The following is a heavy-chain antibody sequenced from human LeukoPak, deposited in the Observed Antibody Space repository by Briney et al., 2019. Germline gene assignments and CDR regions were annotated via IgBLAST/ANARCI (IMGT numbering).Heavy chain of an antibody. Sequence: GSLRLSCAASGFTFSDYYMSWIRQPPGKGLEWIGEINHSGSTNYNPSLKSRVTISVDTSKNQFSLKLSSVTAADTAVYYCARGANSSSWTPIRQVGPRRYYFDYWGQGTLVTVSS. CDR3: ARGANSSSWTPIRQVGPRRYYFDY. CDR2: INHSGST. V-gene: IGHV4-34*01. D-gene: IGHD6-13*01. CDR1: GFTFSDYY. J-gene: IGHJ4*02.